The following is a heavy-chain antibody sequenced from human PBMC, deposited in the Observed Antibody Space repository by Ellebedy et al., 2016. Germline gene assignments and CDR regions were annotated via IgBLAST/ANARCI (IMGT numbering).Heavy chain of an antibody. D-gene: IGHD1-7*01. CDR2: ISSSGSSM. J-gene: IGHJ4*02. CDR3: ARDLITGTMGGY. V-gene: IGHV3-48*01. CDR1: GFSFRNFG. Sequence: GGSLRLSXAASGFSFRNFGMHWVRQAPGKGLEWVSYISSSGSSMYYADSVKGRFTISRDNAKNSLYLQMSSLRAEDTAVYYCARDLITGTMGGYWGQGTLVTVSS.